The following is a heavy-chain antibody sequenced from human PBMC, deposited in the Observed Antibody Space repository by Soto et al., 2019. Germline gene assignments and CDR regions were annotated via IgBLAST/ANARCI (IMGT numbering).Heavy chain of an antibody. CDR2: ISPYNGNT. CDR1: GYTFTTYG. J-gene: IGHJ4*02. D-gene: IGHD3-10*01. CDR3: TRGCFWEFVYYFDY. V-gene: IGHV1-18*01. Sequence: QVQLVQSGAEVKKPGASVKVSCKTSGYTFTTYGISWVRQAPGQGLEWMGWISPYNGNTKYAQKLQGRVTMTADTSTSSAYTDLMSLTSYFTAVYYCTRGCFWEFVYYFDYWGQGTLVTVSS.